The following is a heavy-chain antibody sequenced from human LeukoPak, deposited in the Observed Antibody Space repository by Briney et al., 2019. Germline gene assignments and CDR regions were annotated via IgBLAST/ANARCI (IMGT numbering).Heavy chain of an antibody. J-gene: IGHJ4*02. CDR1: GYTFTSYY. CDR2: ISAYNGNT. CDR3: ARDFSTTYYYDSSGYYPNY. D-gene: IGHD3-22*01. V-gene: IGHV1-18*04. Sequence: ASVKVSCKASGYTFTSYYMHWVRQAPGQGLEWMGWISAYNGNTNYAQKLQGRVTMTTDTSTSTAYMELRSLRSDDTAVYYCARDFSTTYYYDSSGYYPNYWGQGTLVTVSS.